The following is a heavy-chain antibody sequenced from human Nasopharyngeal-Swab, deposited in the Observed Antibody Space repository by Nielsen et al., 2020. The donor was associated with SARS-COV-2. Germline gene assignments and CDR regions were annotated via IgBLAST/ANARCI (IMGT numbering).Heavy chain of an antibody. J-gene: IGHJ5*02. Sequence: WVRQPPGQGLEWMGGFDPEDGETIYAQKFQGRVTMTEDTSTDTAYMELSSLRAEDTAVYYCATGGPIAGTINWFDPWGQGTLVTVSS. CDR3: ATGGPIAGTINWFDP. CDR2: FDPEDGET. D-gene: IGHD1-7*01. V-gene: IGHV1-24*01.